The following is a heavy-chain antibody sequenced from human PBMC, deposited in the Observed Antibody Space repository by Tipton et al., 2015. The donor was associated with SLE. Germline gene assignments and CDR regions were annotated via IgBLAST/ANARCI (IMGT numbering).Heavy chain of an antibody. J-gene: IGHJ4*02. Sequence: TLSLTCAVYGGSFSGYYWSWIRQPPGKGLEWIGEINHSGSTNYNPSLKSRVTISVDTSKNQFSLKLRSVTAADTAVYYCASISSWYVRQLDYWGQGTLVTVSS. CDR1: GGSFSGYY. CDR2: INHSGST. V-gene: IGHV4-34*01. D-gene: IGHD6-13*01. CDR3: ASISSWYVRQLDY.